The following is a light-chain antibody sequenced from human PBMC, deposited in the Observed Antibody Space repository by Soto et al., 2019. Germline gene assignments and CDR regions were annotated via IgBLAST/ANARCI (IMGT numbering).Light chain of an antibody. CDR3: MQAIQAPRT. V-gene: IGKV2-28*01. J-gene: IGKJ1*01. CDR2: LGS. Sequence: DIVLTQSPLSLPVTPGEAGFISFKSSQGLLQSNWKLYLDWLLQKAGQSPQLLIYLGSIRASGVPDRFSGSGSGTDFTLKITRVEAEDVGVYYCMQAIQAPRTFGLGTKVEIK. CDR1: QGLLQSNWKLY.